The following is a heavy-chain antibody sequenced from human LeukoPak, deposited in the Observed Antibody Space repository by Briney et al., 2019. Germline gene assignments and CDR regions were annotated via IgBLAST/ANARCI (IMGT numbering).Heavy chain of an antibody. CDR3: ARDKNSYGYRRYYYYYMDV. Sequence: GGSLRLSCAASGFTFSSYSMNWVRQAPGKGLEWVSSISSSSSYIYYADSLKGRFTISRDNAKNSLYLQMNSLRAEDTAVYYCARDKNSYGYRRYYYYYMDVWGKGTTVTVSS. CDR1: GFTFSSYS. V-gene: IGHV3-21*01. CDR2: ISSSSSYI. J-gene: IGHJ6*03. D-gene: IGHD5-18*01.